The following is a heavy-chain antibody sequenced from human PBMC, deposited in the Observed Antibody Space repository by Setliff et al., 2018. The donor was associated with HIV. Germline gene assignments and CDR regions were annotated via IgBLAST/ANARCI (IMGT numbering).Heavy chain of an antibody. CDR3: TPPPGTY. Sequence: PGGSLRLSCAASGFTFNSYAMSWVRQAPGKGLEWVGIIKSKAYGETTEYAASVKGRFTLSRDDSKSIAYLQMNSLKTEDAGVYYCTPPPGTYWGQGTLVTVSS. CDR1: GFTFNSYA. CDR2: IKSKAYGETT. D-gene: IGHD1-1*01. V-gene: IGHV3-49*04. J-gene: IGHJ4*02.